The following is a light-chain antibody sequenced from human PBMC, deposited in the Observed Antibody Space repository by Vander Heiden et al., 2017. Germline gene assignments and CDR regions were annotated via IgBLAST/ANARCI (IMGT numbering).Light chain of an antibody. CDR3: AAWDDSLNGVV. Sequence: QSVLTHPPSRSGHPRQRVTISGCGSTSNIGSNTVNWYHQLAGTAPKLLIYSKNQRPAGGHDRFYGSKSGTSASLAISGLQSEDEADYYCAAWDDSLNGVVFGGGTKLTVL. V-gene: IGLV1-44*01. CDR2: SKN. CDR1: TSNIGSNT. J-gene: IGLJ2*01.